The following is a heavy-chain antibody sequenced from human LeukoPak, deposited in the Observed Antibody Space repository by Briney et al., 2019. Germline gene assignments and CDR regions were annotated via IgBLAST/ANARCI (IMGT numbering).Heavy chain of an antibody. CDR1: GYTFTGYY. J-gene: IGHJ4*02. Sequence: ASVKVSCKASGYTFTGYYMHWVRQAPGQGLEWMGRINPNSGGTNYAQKFQGRVTMTRDTSISTAYMELSRLRSDDTAVCYCARDGVKWELHFGYWGQGTLVTVSS. D-gene: IGHD1-26*01. V-gene: IGHV1-2*06. CDR2: INPNSGGT. CDR3: ARDGVKWELHFGY.